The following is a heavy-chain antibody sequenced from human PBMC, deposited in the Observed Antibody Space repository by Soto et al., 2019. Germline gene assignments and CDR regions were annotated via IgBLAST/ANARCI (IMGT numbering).Heavy chain of an antibody. CDR3: ARVREYRGYGNAFDI. Sequence: SETLSLTCTVSGGSSSSLYWNWIRQPPGEGLEWIGSIFYSGSTTYNPSLKSRVTISVDTSKTQFSLKLTSVTAADTAAYYCARVREYRGYGNAFDIWGPGTMVTVSS. V-gene: IGHV4-59*01. CDR1: GGSSSSLY. J-gene: IGHJ3*02. CDR2: IFYSGST. D-gene: IGHD5-12*01.